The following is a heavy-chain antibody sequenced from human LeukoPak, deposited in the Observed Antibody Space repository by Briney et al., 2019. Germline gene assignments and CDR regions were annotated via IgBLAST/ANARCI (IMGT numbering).Heavy chain of an antibody. V-gene: IGHV4-39*01. CDR3: ARGGWYEGPHYYYYMDV. J-gene: IGHJ6*03. Sequence: SETLSLTCTVSGGSISSSSYYWGWIRQPPGKGLEWIGSIYYSGSTYYNPSLKSRVTISVDTSKNQFSLKLSSVTAADTAVYCCARGGWYEGPHYYYYMDVWGKGTTVTVSS. CDR2: IYYSGST. CDR1: GGSISSSSYY. D-gene: IGHD6-19*01.